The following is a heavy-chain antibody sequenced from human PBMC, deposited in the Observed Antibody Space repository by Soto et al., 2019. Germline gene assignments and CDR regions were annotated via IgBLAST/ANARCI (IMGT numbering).Heavy chain of an antibody. J-gene: IGHJ4*02. V-gene: IGHV1-69*06. CDR2: IIPIFGTA. Sequence: SVKVSCKAAGGTFSSYAISWVRQAPGQGLEWMGGIIPIFGTANYAQKFQGRVTITADKSTSTAYMELSSLRSEDTAVYYCARDRGLYSSSTYYFDYWGQGTLVTVSS. CDR3: ARDRGLYSSSTYYFDY. D-gene: IGHD6-6*01. CDR1: GGTFSSYA.